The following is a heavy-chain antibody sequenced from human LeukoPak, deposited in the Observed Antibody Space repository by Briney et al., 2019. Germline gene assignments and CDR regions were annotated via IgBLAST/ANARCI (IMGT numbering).Heavy chain of an antibody. V-gene: IGHV5-51*01. CDR3: ATGTVYYYDSSGYYNDY. CDR1: GYSFTSYW. D-gene: IGHD3-22*01. CDR2: IYPGDSDT. Sequence: GESVKISCKGSGYSFTSYWIGWVRQMPGKGLEWMGIIYPGDSDTRYSPSFQGQVTISADKSISTAYLQWSSLKASDTAMYYCATGTVYYYDSSGYYNDYWGQGTLVTVSS. J-gene: IGHJ4*02.